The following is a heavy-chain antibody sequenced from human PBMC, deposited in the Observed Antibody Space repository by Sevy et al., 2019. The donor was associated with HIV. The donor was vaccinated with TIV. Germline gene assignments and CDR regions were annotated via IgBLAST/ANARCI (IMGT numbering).Heavy chain of an antibody. J-gene: IGHJ6*02. CDR2: IWYDGSNK. Sequence: GGSLRLSCAASGFTFSSYGMHWVRQAPGKGLEWVAVIWYDGSNKYYADSVKDRFTISRDNSKNTLYLQMNSLRAEDTAVYYCAREGSGYSSAGTAGYGMDVWGQGTTVTVSS. D-gene: IGHD6-19*01. CDR1: GFTFSSYG. V-gene: IGHV3-33*01. CDR3: AREGSGYSSAGTAGYGMDV.